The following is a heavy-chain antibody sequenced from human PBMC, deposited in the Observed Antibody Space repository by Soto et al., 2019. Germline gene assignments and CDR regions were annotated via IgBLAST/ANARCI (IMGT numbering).Heavy chain of an antibody. J-gene: IGHJ4*02. V-gene: IGHV3-15*01. CDR1: RFTFSNAW. D-gene: IGHD2-15*01. Sequence: EVPLVESGGGLVQPGGSLRLSCAASRFTFSNAWMSWVRQAPGKGLEWLGRIKTKTDGETTDYAAPVQGRFTISRDDSENTLYLQMNSLKTEDTAVYYCTTIRWFTYYFDYWGQGALVTVSS. CDR2: IKTKTDGETT. CDR3: TTIRWFTYYFDY.